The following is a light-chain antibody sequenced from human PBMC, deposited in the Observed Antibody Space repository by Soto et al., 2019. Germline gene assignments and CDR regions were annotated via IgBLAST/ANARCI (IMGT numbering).Light chain of an antibody. Sequence: DIVLTQSPDSLAVSLGERATINCKSSQSVLYSSNNKNYLAWYQQKPGQPPKLLIYWSSTRESRVPDRFSGNGSGTDFTLAISSLQAEDVAVYYCQKYYSTPPTLGQETKRE. CDR1: QSVLYSSNNKNY. J-gene: IGKJ1*01. V-gene: IGKV4-1*01. CDR3: QKYYSTPPT. CDR2: WSS.